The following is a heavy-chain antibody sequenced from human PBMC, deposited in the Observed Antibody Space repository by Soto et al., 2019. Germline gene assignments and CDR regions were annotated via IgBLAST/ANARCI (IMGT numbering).Heavy chain of an antibody. CDR3: ARVSSDYVWGSYRLGYGMDV. V-gene: IGHV4-34*01. D-gene: IGHD3-16*02. CDR1: GGSLSGYY. CDR2: INHSGST. Sequence: QVQLQQWGAGLLKPSETLSITCAVYGGSLSGYYWSWIRQPPGKGLEWIGEINHSGSTNYNPSLKSRVTISVDTSKNQFSLKLSSVTAADTAVYYCARVSSDYVWGSYRLGYGMDVWGQGTTVTVSS. J-gene: IGHJ6*02.